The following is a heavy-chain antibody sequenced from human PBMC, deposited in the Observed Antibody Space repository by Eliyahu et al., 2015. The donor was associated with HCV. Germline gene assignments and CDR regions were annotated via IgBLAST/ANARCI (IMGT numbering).Heavy chain of an antibody. J-gene: IGHJ4*02. CDR3: ASLGYSYPFDY. Sequence: QVQLVQSGAEVKKPGASVKVSXKASGXTFTGYYMHWVXQAPGKGLEWMGWIXXNSGGTNYAQKFQGRVTMTRDTSISTAYMELSRLRSDDTAVYYCASLGYSYPFDYWGQGTLVTVSS. CDR1: GXTFTGYY. V-gene: IGHV1-2*02. CDR2: IXXNSGGT. D-gene: IGHD5-18*01.